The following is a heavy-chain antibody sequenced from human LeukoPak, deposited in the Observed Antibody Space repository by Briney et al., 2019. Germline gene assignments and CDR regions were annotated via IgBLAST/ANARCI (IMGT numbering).Heavy chain of an antibody. CDR3: ARGLVVPAARAMDV. CDR1: GYTFTSYD. CDR2: MNPNSGNT. J-gene: IGHJ6*04. Sequence: ASVKVSCKASGYTFTSYDINSVRQATGQGLEWMGWMNPNSGNTGYAQKFQGRVTITRNTSISTAYMELSSLRSEDTAVYYCARGLVVPAARAMDVWGKGTTVTVSS. D-gene: IGHD2-2*01. V-gene: IGHV1-8*03.